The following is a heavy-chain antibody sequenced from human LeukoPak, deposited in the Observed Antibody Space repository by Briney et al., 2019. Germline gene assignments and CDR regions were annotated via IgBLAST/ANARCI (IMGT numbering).Heavy chain of an antibody. CDR1: GFTFSSHW. J-gene: IGHJ4*02. CDR3: AREWSGFGELPDY. CDR2: INSDGSNT. V-gene: IGHV3-74*01. Sequence: GGSLRLSCAASGFTFSSHWMHWVRQAPGKGLGWVSRINSDGSNTSYADSVKGRFTISRDNAKNTLYLQMNSLRVEDTAVYYCAREWSGFGELPDYWGQGTLVTVSS. D-gene: IGHD3-10*01.